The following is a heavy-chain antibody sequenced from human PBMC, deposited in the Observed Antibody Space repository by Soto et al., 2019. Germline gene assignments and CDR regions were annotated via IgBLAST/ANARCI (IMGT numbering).Heavy chain of an antibody. J-gene: IGHJ4*02. Sequence: EVQLLESGGGLVPPGGSLRLSCAASGFTFSSYAMSWVRQAPGEGLEWLAGITFRGDNTYNADSVKGRFTLSRDNSRNRLDLQMNSLKVEDTALYYCAKLGTMGVFDNWGQGTLLTVSS. CDR2: ITFRGDNT. CDR3: AKLGTMGVFDN. D-gene: IGHD1-1*01. V-gene: IGHV3-23*01. CDR1: GFTFSSYA.